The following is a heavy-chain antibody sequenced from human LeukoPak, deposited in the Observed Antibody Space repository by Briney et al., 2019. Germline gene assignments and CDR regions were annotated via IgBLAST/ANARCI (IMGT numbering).Heavy chain of an antibody. Sequence: GRSLRLSCAASGFTFSSYVMHWVRQAPGKGLEWVAVICYDGLNKYYADSVKGRFTISRDNSKNTLYLQMNSLRAEDTAVYYCARDLGNWGWNDFWGQGTLVTVSS. CDR3: ARDLGNWGWNDF. CDR1: GFTFSSYV. J-gene: IGHJ4*02. CDR2: ICYDGLNK. D-gene: IGHD7-27*01. V-gene: IGHV3-33*01.